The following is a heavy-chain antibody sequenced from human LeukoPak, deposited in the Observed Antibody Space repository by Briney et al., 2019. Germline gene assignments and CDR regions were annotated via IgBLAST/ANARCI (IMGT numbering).Heavy chain of an antibody. V-gene: IGHV3-21*01. J-gene: IGHJ6*02. CDR3: ARDIVVVPAAIRHYYYYGMDV. CDR1: GFTFSSYS. D-gene: IGHD2-2*02. Sequence: GGSLRLSCAASGFTFSSYSMNWVRQAPGKGLEWVSSISSSSYIYYADSVKGRFTISRDNAKNSLYLQMNSLRAEDTAVYYCARDIVVVPAAIRHYYYYGMDVWGQGTTVTVSS. CDR2: ISSSSYI.